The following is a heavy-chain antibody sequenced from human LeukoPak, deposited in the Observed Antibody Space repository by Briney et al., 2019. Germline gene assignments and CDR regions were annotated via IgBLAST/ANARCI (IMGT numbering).Heavy chain of an antibody. V-gene: IGHV3-7*01. J-gene: IGHJ4*02. CDR1: GFTFSSYW. CDR3: ASACSSASCYSRGGY. D-gene: IGHD2-2*01. CDR2: IKQDGSEK. Sequence: QPGGSLRLSCAASGFTFSSYWKSWVRQAPGKGLEWVANIKQDGSEKYYVDSVKGRFTISRDNAKNSLYLQMNSLRAEDTAVYYCASACSSASCYSRGGYWGQGTLVTVSS.